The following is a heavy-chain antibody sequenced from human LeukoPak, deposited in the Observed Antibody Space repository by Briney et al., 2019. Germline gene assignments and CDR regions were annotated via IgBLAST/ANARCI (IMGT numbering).Heavy chain of an antibody. D-gene: IGHD2-15*01. CDR1: GFTFSTYA. CDR3: ARDRDIVVVVAATGAFDY. CDR2: ISGGGGTT. Sequence: QAGGSLRLSCTASGFTFSTYAMSWVRQAPGKGLEWVSTISGGGGTTPYADSVKGRFTISRDNSKNTLYLQMNSLRAEDTAVYYCARDRDIVVVVAATGAFDYWGQGTLVTVSS. J-gene: IGHJ4*02. V-gene: IGHV3-23*01.